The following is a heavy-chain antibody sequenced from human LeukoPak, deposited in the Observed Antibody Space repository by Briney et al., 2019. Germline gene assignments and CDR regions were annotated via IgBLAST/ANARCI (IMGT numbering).Heavy chain of an antibody. CDR3: APPSYSPWP. CDR1: GFSFSGYS. CDR2: ISRSSMTI. Sequence: GRSLRLSCEASGFSFSGYSMNWVRQAPGKGLEWVSYISRSSMTIYYADSVRGRFTVSRDNAKNSLYLQMNSLRAEDTAVYFCAPPSYSPWPWGQGTLVVVPS. J-gene: IGHJ5*02. V-gene: IGHV3-48*04. D-gene: IGHD2-21*01.